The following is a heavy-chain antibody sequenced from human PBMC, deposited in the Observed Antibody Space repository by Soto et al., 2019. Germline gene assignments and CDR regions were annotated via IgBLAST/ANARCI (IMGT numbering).Heavy chain of an antibody. CDR2: ISYDGSNK. CDR1: GFTFSSYA. J-gene: IGHJ4*02. Sequence: GGSLRLSCAASGFTFSSYAMHWVRQAPGKGLEWVAVISYDGSNKYYADSVKGRFTISRDNSKNTLYLQMNSLRAEDTAVYYCARDGKQYSSGWYPYYFDYWGQGTLVTVSS. V-gene: IGHV3-30-3*01. CDR3: ARDGKQYSSGWYPYYFDY. D-gene: IGHD6-19*01.